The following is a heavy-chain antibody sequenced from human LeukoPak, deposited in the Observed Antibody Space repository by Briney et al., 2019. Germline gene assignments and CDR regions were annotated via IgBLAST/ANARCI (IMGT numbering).Heavy chain of an antibody. D-gene: IGHD6-6*01. CDR3: ARDSYSSSSTFDY. Sequence: ASVKVSCKASGYTFTGYYMHWVRQAPGQGLEWMGWINLNSGGTNYAQKFQGRVTMTRDTSISTAYMELSRLRSDDTAVYYCARDSYSSSSTFDYWGQGTLVTVSS. J-gene: IGHJ4*02. V-gene: IGHV1-2*02. CDR2: INLNSGGT. CDR1: GYTFTGYY.